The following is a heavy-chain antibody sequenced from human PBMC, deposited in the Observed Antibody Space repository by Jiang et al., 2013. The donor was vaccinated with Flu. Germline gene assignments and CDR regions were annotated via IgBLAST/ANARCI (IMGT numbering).Heavy chain of an antibody. CDR3: AKDRQQLVQGAPDY. D-gene: IGHD6-13*01. J-gene: IGHJ4*02. CDR2: ISYDGSNK. Sequence: LLESGGGVVQPGRSLRLSCAASGFTFSSYGMHWVRQAPGKGLEWVAVISYDGSNKYYADSVKGRFTISRDNSKNTLYLQMNSLRAEDTAVYYCAKDRQQLVQGAPDYWGQGTLVTVSS. V-gene: IGHV3-30*18. CDR1: GFTFSSYG.